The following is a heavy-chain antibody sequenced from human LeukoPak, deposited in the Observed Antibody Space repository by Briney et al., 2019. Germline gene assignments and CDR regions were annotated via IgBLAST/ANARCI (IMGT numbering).Heavy chain of an antibody. CDR2: INSDGSST. CDR1: GFTFSSYW. J-gene: IGHJ5*02. CDR3: ARPRGYSGYDPFDP. D-gene: IGHD5-12*01. Sequence: GGSLRLSCAASGFTFSSYWMHWVRQAPGKGLVWVSRINSDGSSTSHADSVKGRFTISRDNAKSTLYLQMNSLRVEDTAVYYCARPRGYSGYDPFDPWGQGTLVNVSS. V-gene: IGHV3-74*01.